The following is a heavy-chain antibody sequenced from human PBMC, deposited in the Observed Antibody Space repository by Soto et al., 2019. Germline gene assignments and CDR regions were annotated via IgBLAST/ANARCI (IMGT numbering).Heavy chain of an antibody. D-gene: IGHD6-19*01. CDR3: ATSRSVAGNIEY. V-gene: IGHV4-39*01. Sequence: QLLESGPELVKPSESLSLTCTVSGVSISSSSYDWGWIRQPPGKGLECIGSMYYSGSTYNNPSLKSRVTITVDTSKNQFSLGLSFVTAADTAVYYCATSRSVAGNIEYWGQGTLVTVSS. J-gene: IGHJ4*02. CDR1: GVSISSSSYD. CDR2: MYYSGST.